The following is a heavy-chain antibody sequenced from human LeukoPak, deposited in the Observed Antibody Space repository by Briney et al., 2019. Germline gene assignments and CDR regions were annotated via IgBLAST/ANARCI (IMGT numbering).Heavy chain of an antibody. CDR3: ARTSSWYPYYFDY. Sequence: GGSLRLSCAASGFTVSSNYMSWVRQAPGKGLGWVSVIYSGGSTYYADSVKGRFTISRDNSKNTLYLQMNSLRAEDTAVYYCARTSSWYPYYFDYWGQGTLVTVSS. V-gene: IGHV3-53*01. J-gene: IGHJ4*02. CDR2: IYSGGST. CDR1: GFTVSSNY. D-gene: IGHD6-13*01.